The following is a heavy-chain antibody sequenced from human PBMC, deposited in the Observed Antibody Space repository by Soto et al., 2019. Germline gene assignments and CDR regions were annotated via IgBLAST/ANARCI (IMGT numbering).Heavy chain of an antibody. CDR1: GFTFSGYA. CDR2: IGESGTPT. CDR3: ARYIPGVRYYGMDV. D-gene: IGHD2-2*01. Sequence: EVQLLESGGGLVQPGGSLRLSCAASGFTFSGYAMKWVRQAPGKGLEWVSLIGESGTPTYYADAVKGRFTISSDNSGNTLFLEMYSLRAEDTAVYYCARYIPGVRYYGMDVWGQGTTVTVSS. V-gene: IGHV3-23*01. J-gene: IGHJ6*02.